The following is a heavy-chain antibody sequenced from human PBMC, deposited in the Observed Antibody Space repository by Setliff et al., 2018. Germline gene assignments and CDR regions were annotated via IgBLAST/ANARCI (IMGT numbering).Heavy chain of an antibody. J-gene: IGHJ4*02. CDR2: IFYSGST. V-gene: IGHV4-59*11. CDR3: ARVFYYGSGSYLYYFDS. D-gene: IGHD3-10*01. Sequence: SETLSLTCTVYGGSISSHYWNWIRQPPGKGLEWIGYIFYSGSTNYNPSLKSRVTISVDTSKNQFSLKLSSVTAADTAVYFCARVFYYGSGSYLYYFDSWGQGTLVTVSS. CDR1: GGSISSHY.